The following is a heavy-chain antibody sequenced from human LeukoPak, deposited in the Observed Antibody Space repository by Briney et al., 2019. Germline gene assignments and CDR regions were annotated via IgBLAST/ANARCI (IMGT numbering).Heavy chain of an antibody. J-gene: IGHJ5*02. V-gene: IGHV4-39*01. CDR3: ARTLLSGSYSFDP. Sequence: SETLSLTCTVSGGSISSSSYYWGWIRQPPGKGLEWIGSICYSGSTYYNPSLKSRVTISVDTSKNQFSLKLSSVTAADTAVYYCARTLLSGSYSFDPWGQGTLVTVSS. CDR1: GGSISSSSYY. D-gene: IGHD1-26*01. CDR2: ICYSGST.